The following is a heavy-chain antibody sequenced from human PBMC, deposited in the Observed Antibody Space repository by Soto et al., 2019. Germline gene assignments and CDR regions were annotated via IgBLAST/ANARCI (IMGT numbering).Heavy chain of an antibody. CDR3: ATQEVGGSYVYTFDP. CDR2: IYYSGST. V-gene: IGHV4-39*02. J-gene: IGHJ5*02. CDR1: GVSISSYY. D-gene: IGHD1-26*01. Sequence: SEILSLTCTVSGVSISSYYWGWIRQPPGKGLEWIGSIYYSGSTYYNPSLKSRATISVDTSKNHFSLKLSSVTAADTAVYYCATQEVGGSYVYTFDPWGQGTLVTVSS.